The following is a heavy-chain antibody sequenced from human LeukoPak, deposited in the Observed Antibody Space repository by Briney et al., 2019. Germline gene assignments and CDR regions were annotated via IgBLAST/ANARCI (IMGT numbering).Heavy chain of an antibody. CDR2: IRGSGAT. CDR1: GFSVTNSY. D-gene: IGHD3-10*01. J-gene: IGHJ5*02. V-gene: IGHV3-66*03. CDR3: VRDRAGTRDWVELDP. Sequence: GGSLRLSCAVSGFSVTNSYMDWVRQAPGKGLEWVSLIRGSGATLYADSVKGRFTISRDDSKNTVYLQMNSLRVEDTAVYFCVRDRAGTRDWVELDPWGQGTLVTVSS.